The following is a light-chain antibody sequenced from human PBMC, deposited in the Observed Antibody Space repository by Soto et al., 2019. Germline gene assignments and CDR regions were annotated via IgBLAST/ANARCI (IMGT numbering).Light chain of an antibody. V-gene: IGKV1-39*01. Sequence: DLQMTQSPSSLSASVGDRVTITCRASESIRNNLNWYQQKPGKAPKLLIYAASTLQSGVPSRFSGGVSGTEFTLTIGSLQPEDFTTYYCQQTYSTPRGAFGQGTKVEFK. CDR3: QQTYSTPRGA. CDR1: ESIRNN. CDR2: AAS. J-gene: IGKJ1*01.